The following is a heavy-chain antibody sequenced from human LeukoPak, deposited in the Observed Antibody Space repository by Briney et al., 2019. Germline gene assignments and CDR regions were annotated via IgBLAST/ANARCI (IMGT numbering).Heavy chain of an antibody. J-gene: IGHJ5*02. V-gene: IGHV4-59*01. Sequence: PSETLSLTCTVSGGSISSYYWSWIRQPPGKGLEWIGYIYYSGSTNYNPSLKSRVTISADTSKNQFSLKLSSVTAADTAVYYCARDRDYYGSGSYYVGWFDPWGQGTLVTVSS. CDR2: IYYSGST. D-gene: IGHD3-10*01. CDR1: GGSISSYY. CDR3: ARDRDYYGSGSYYVGWFDP.